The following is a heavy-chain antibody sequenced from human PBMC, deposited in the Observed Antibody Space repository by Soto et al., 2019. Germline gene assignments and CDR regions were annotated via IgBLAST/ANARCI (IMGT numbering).Heavy chain of an antibody. J-gene: IGHJ4*02. V-gene: IGHV1-18*01. Sequence: QVQLVQSGAEVKKPGASVKVSCETSGYTFTNYGISWVRQAPGQGLEWVGWIRGYTGDSNYAQKLQDRVTMTTDRSTSTAYMELRSLRADDTAVYYCARYSLSASGWEFFEYWGQGTLVTVSS. D-gene: IGHD6-19*01. CDR1: GYTFTNYG. CDR2: IRGYTGDS. CDR3: ARYSLSASGWEFFEY.